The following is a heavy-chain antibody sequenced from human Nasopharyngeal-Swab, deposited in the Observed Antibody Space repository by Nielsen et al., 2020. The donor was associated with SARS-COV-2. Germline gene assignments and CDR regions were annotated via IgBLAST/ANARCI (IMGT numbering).Heavy chain of an antibody. CDR1: GGSISSSSYY. J-gene: IGHJ6*03. Sequence: SETLSLTCTVSGGSISSSSYYWGWIRPPPGKGLERIGSIYYSGSTYYNPSLKSRVTISVDTSKNQFSLKLSAVTAADTAVYYCARERGRGGIWNYYYYYMDVWGKGTTVTVSS. CDR3: ARERGRGGIWNYYYYYMDV. V-gene: IGHV4-39*07. D-gene: IGHD3-10*01. CDR2: IYYSGST.